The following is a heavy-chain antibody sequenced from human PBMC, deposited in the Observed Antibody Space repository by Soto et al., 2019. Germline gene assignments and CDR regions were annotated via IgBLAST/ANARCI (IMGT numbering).Heavy chain of an antibody. CDR1: GGSISSYY. CDR3: ARSETGRDIDY. Sequence: QVQLQESGPGLVKPSETLSLTCTVSGGSISSYYWSWIRQPPGKGLEWIGYIYYSGSTNYNPSLKSRVTISVDTSKNQFSLKLSSVTAANTAVYYCARSETGRDIDYWGQGTLVTVSS. V-gene: IGHV4-59*08. J-gene: IGHJ4*02. CDR2: IYYSGST.